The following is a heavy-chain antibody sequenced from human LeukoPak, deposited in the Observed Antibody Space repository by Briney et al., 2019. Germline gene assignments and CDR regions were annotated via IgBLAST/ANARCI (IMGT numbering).Heavy chain of an antibody. J-gene: IGHJ3*02. Sequence: PSETLSLTCTVNGGAFSDYNWNWIRQPPGKGLEWIGQITHSGSTNYNPSLKSRVTVSVDTSKKHLSLKLNSVTAADTAVYYCARVGASAFDIWGPGTMVTVSP. CDR1: GGAFSDYN. D-gene: IGHD3-10*01. CDR3: ARVGASAFDI. V-gene: IGHV4-34*01. CDR2: ITHSGST.